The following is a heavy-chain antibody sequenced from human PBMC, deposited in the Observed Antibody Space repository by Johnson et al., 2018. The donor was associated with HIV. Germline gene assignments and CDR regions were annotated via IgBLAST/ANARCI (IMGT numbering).Heavy chain of an antibody. Sequence: QVQLMESGGGVVQPGRSLRLSCAASGFTFSNYAMHWVRQAPGKGLEWVAVIWYDGSNRNYSDSVKGRFTISRDNSKNTLYLQMNSLRAEDTAVYRCAKGFRVGATDAFDIWGQGTMVTVSS. V-gene: IGHV3-30*04. CDR3: AKGFRVGATDAFDI. CDR2: IWYDGSNR. J-gene: IGHJ3*02. CDR1: GFTFSNYA. D-gene: IGHD1-26*01.